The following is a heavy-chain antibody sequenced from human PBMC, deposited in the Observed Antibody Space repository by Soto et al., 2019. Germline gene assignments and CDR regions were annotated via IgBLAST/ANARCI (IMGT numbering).Heavy chain of an antibody. CDR3: TKDGGGSGSLYGMDV. CDR2: ISWNSANI. J-gene: IGHJ6*02. CDR1: GFTFDDYV. Sequence: EVQLVESGGGLVQPGRSLRLSCVASGFTFDDYVMHWVRQAPGKGLEWVSGISWNSANIGYADSVKGRFTISRDNARNCLYLQMSSLRADDTALYYCTKDGGGSGSLYGMDVWGRGTTVTVSS. D-gene: IGHD3-10*01. V-gene: IGHV3-9*01.